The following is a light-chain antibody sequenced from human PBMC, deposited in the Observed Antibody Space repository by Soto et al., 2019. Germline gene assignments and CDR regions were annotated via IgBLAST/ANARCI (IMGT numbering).Light chain of an antibody. V-gene: IGKV1-5*01. CDR2: DAS. CDR3: QQYNSFSWT. CDR1: QSISTW. J-gene: IGKJ1*01. Sequence: DIQMTQSPSTLSVSVGDSATISCRASQSISTWLAWYQQKPGQAPKLLIYDASSWEGGVPSRFSGSGSGTEFTLTISGLQPDDFATYYCQQYNSFSWTFGQGTKVDIK.